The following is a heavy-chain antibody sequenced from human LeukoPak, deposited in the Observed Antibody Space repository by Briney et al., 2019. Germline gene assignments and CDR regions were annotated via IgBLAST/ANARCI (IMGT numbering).Heavy chain of an antibody. CDR2: ISLSGGST. CDR3: ARDTEVGATGDY. CDR1: GFTFSIYA. Sequence: GGSLRLSCAASGFTFSIYAMSWVRQAPGKGLEWVSAISLSGGSTYYADSVKGRLTISRDNSKNTLYLQMNSLTAEDTAVYYCARDTEVGATGDYWGQGTLVTVSS. J-gene: IGHJ4*02. V-gene: IGHV3-23*01. D-gene: IGHD1-26*01.